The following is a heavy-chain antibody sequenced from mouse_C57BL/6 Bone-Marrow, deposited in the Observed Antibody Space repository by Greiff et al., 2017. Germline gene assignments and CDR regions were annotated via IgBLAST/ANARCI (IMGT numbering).Heavy chain of an antibody. CDR1: GYTFTSYW. CDR3: ARSGGNYLYYYAMDY. CDR2: IYPGSGST. V-gene: IGHV1-55*01. Sequence: VQLQQPGAELVKPGASVKMSCKASGYTFTSYWITWVKQRPGQGLEWIGDIYPGSGSTNYNEKFKSKATLTVDKSSSTAYMQLSSLTSEDSAVYYCARSGGNYLYYYAMDYWGQGTSVTVSS. D-gene: IGHD2-1*01. J-gene: IGHJ4*01.